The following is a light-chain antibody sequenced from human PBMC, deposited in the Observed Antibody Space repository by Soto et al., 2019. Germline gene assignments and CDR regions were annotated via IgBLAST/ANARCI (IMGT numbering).Light chain of an antibody. CDR2: WAS. Sequence: DIVMTQSPDSLAVSLGERATINCKSSQSVLYSSNNKNYLAWYQQKPGQPPKLLIYWASTRESGVPDRFSGSGSGTDFTLTTGSLPAEDMAVYYCLQYYSTPLTFGGGTKVEIK. V-gene: IGKV4-1*01. J-gene: IGKJ4*01. CDR1: QSVLYSSNNKNY. CDR3: LQYYSTPLT.